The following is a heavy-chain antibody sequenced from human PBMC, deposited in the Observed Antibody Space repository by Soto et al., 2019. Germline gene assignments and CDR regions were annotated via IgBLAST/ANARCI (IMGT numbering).Heavy chain of an antibody. J-gene: IGHJ3*02. CDR3: AKGAPQILGYQLKHDAFDI. V-gene: IGHV3-23*01. Sequence: PGGSLRLSCAASGFTFSSYAMSWVRQAPGKGLEWVSAISGSGGSTYYADSVKGRFTISRDNSKNTLYLQMNSLRAEDTAVYYCAKGAPQILGYQLKHDAFDIWGQGTMVTVSS. CDR2: ISGSGGST. CDR1: GFTFSSYA. D-gene: IGHD2-2*01.